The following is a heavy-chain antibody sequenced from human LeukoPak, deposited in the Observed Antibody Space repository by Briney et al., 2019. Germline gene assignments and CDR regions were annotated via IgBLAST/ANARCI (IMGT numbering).Heavy chain of an antibody. CDR3: ASDSGHAFYF. D-gene: IGHD3-10*01. CDR2: IYSDGSDK. CDR1: GFTFSTAW. Sequence: GGSLRLSRAASGFTFSTAWMHWVRQAPGKGLVWVSRIYSDGSDKTYADSVRGRFTISRDNAKNTVYLQMNSLRAEDSAVYYCASDSGHAFYFWGQGTMVTVSS. J-gene: IGHJ3*01. V-gene: IGHV3-74*01.